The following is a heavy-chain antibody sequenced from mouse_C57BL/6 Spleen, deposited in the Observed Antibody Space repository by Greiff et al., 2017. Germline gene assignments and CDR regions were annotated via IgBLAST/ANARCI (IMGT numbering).Heavy chain of an antibody. CDR1: GYAFTNYL. CDR3: ARDGYDVGFAY. Sequence: VKLMESGAELVRPGTSVKVSCKASGYAFTNYLIEWVKQRPGQGLEWIGVINPGSGGTNYNEKFKGKATLTADKSSSTAYMQLSSLTSEDSAVYFCARDGYDVGFAYWGQGTLVTVSA. J-gene: IGHJ3*01. D-gene: IGHD2-2*01. CDR2: INPGSGGT. V-gene: IGHV1-54*01.